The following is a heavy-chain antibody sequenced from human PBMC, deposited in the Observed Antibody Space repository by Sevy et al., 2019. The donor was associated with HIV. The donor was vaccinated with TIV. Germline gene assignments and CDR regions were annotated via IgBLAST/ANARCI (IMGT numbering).Heavy chain of an antibody. D-gene: IGHD2-15*01. Sequence: GGSLRLSCAASGFTFSSYAMNWVRQAPGKGLYWVSSVSVTGRSTYYADSVEGRFTSSRGNSKSNLYLQLNSLRADVTALYYCANGYCSGGSCPRDYYYYGMDVWGQGTTVPASS. V-gene: IGHV3-23*01. CDR1: GFTFSSYA. J-gene: IGHJ6*02. CDR3: ANGYCSGGSCPRDYYYYGMDV. CDR2: VSVTGRST.